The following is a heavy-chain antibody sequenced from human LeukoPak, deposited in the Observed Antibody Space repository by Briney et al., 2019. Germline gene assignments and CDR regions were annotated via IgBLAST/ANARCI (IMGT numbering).Heavy chain of an antibody. J-gene: IGHJ3*02. V-gene: IGHV3-23*01. CDR3: AKDPPYYYDSSGYGGGAFDI. CDR1: GFTFSSYA. CDR2: ISGSTGNT. Sequence: PGGSLRLSCAASGFTFSSYAMSWVRQAPGKGLEWVSAISGSTGNTYYADSVKGRFTISRDNSKDTVYLQMNSLRAEDTAVYHCAKDPPYYYDSSGYGGGAFDIWGQGTMVTVSS. D-gene: IGHD3-22*01.